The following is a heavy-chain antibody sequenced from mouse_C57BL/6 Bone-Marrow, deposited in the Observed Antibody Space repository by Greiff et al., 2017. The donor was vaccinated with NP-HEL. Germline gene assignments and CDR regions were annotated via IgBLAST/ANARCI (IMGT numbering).Heavy chain of an antibody. V-gene: IGHV5-12*01. D-gene: IGHD1-1*01. Sequence: EVKLVESGGGLVQPGGSLKLSCAASGFTFSDYYMYWVRQTPEKRLEWVAYISNGGGSTYYPDTVKGRFTISRDNAKNTLYLQMSRLKSEDTAMYYCARHDYGGGDYWGQGTTLTVSS. CDR2: ISNGGGST. CDR1: GFTFSDYY. J-gene: IGHJ2*01. CDR3: ARHDYGGGDY.